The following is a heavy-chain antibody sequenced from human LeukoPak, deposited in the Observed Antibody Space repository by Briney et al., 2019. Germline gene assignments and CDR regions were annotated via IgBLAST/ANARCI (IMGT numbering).Heavy chain of an antibody. CDR2: IYTSGST. J-gene: IGHJ4*02. V-gene: IGHV4-4*07. CDR1: GGSISSYY. D-gene: IGHD3-16*02. Sequence: PSETLSLTCTVSGGSISSYYWSWLRQPAGKGLEWIGRIYTSGSTNYNPSLKSRVTISVDTSKNQFSLKLSSVTAADTAVYYCARRDFIAGYFDYWGQGTLVTVSS. CDR3: ARRDFIAGYFDY.